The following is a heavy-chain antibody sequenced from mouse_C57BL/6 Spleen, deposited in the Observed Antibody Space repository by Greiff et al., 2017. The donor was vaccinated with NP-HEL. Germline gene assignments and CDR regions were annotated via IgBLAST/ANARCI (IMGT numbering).Heavy chain of an antibody. V-gene: IGHV1-7*01. CDR3: ARDYDEEGGAMDY. Sequence: VQLQESGAELAKPGASVKLSCKASGYTFTSYWMHWVKQRPGQGLEWIGYINPSSGYTKYNQKFKDKATLTADKSSSTAYMQLSSLTYEDSAVYYCARDYDEEGGAMDYWGQGTSVTVSS. CDR1: GYTFTSYW. D-gene: IGHD2-4*01. J-gene: IGHJ4*01. CDR2: INPSSGYT.